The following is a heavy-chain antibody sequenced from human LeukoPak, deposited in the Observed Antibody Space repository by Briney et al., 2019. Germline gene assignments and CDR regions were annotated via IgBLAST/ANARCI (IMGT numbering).Heavy chain of an antibody. CDR2: INPYGSDT. CDR1: GFSFRKYW. V-gene: IGHV3-74*01. Sequence: GGSLILSCAAPGFSFRKYWMHWVRQVPGKGLVWVSRINPYGSDTGYADSVKGRFTISRDNAKNTLYLQMNSLRADDTAVYYCAREDWYLADWGQGTLVTVS. CDR3: AREDWYLAD. J-gene: IGHJ4*02. D-gene: IGHD3/OR15-3a*01.